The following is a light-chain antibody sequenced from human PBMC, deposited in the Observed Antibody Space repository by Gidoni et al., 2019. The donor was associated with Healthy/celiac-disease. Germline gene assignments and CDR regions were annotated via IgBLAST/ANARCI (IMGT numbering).Light chain of an antibody. V-gene: IGLV2-14*01. J-gene: IGLJ3*02. CDR1: SSDVGDYNY. CDR3: SSYTSSSTS. Sequence: QSALTQPASVSGSPGQSITISCTGTSSDVGDYNYVSWYQHHPGKAPKLIIHEFSNRPSRVSNRFSGSKSGNTASLTISGLQAEDEADYYCSSYTSSSTSFGGGTKLTVL. CDR2: EFS.